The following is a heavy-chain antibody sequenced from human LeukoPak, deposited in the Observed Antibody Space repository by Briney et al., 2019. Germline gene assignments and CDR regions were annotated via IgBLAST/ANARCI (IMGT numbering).Heavy chain of an antibody. D-gene: IGHD3-3*01. J-gene: IGHJ3*02. CDR3: AKGPVAEWLLFFDI. Sequence: ASVKVSCKASGYTFTGYYMHWVRQAPGQGLEWMGRINPNSGGTNYAQKFQGRVTITADESTSTAYMELSSLRSEDTAVYYCAKGPVAEWLLFFDIWGQGTMVTVSS. CDR1: GYTFTGYY. V-gene: IGHV1-2*06. CDR2: INPNSGGT.